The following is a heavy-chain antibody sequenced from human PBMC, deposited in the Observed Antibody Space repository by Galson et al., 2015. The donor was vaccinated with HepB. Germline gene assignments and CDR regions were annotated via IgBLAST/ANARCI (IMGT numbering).Heavy chain of an antibody. CDR1: GFTFSNYA. CDR2: IRHTGGGT. V-gene: IGHV3-23*01. CDR3: AKEGLGAYFDY. Sequence: SLRLSCAASGFTFSNYAMNWVRQAPGQGLEWVSTIRHTGGGTYYADSVKGRFTISRDNSKNTLYLQMNNLRAEDTALYYGAKEGLGAYFDYWGQGTLVTVSS. J-gene: IGHJ4*02.